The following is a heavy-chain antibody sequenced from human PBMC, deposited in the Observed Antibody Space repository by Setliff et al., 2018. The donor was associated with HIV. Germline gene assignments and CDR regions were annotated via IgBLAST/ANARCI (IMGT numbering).Heavy chain of an antibody. Sequence: GASVKVSCKASGDTFSTYTISWVRQAPGQGLAWMGGIIPIFGTTNYAQNFQGRFTITADQSTSTAYMELSSLRAKDTALYYCAKDIAGDRGWVGAFDIWGQGTMVTVSS. CDR2: IIPIFGTT. V-gene: IGHV1-69*13. J-gene: IGHJ3*02. CDR3: AKDIAGDRGWVGAFDI. D-gene: IGHD3-10*01. CDR1: GDTFSTYT.